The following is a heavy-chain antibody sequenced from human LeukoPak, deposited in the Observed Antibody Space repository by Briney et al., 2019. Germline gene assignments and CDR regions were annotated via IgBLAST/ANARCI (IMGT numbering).Heavy chain of an antibody. D-gene: IGHD5-12*01. CDR2: INPSGGST. Sequence: ASVKVSCKASGYTFTAYYMHWVRQAPGQGLEWMGIINPSGGSTSYAQNFQGRVTMTTDTSTNTVYMELSSLRSEDTAFYYCARGYSGYDYDAFDIWGQGTMVTVSS. CDR1: GYTFTAYY. J-gene: IGHJ3*02. V-gene: IGHV1-46*03. CDR3: ARGYSGYDYDAFDI.